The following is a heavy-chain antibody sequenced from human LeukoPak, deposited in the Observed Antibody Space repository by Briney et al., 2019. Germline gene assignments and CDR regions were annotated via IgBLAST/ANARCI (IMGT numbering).Heavy chain of an antibody. CDR3: ARALLPGGRFPNWGDWYFDL. J-gene: IGHJ2*01. Sequence: GGSLRLSCAASGFTFSSYWMSWVRQAPGKGLEWVANIKQDGSEKYYVDSVKGRFTISSDNAKNSLYLQMNSLRAEDTAVYYCARALLPGGRFPNWGDWYFDLWGRGTLVTVSS. CDR1: GFTFSSYW. CDR2: IKQDGSEK. V-gene: IGHV3-7*01. D-gene: IGHD7-27*01.